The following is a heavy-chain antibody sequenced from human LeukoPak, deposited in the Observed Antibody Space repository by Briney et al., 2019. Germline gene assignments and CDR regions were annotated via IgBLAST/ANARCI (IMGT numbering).Heavy chain of an antibody. CDR2: IYYSGST. V-gene: IGHV4-59*01. D-gene: IGHD5-18*01. CDR3: ARDGTAISPHDAFDI. Sequence: PSETLSLTCTVSGGSISSYYLSWIRQPPGKGLEWIGYIYYSGSTNYNPSLKSRVTISVDTSKNRFSLKLSSVTAADTAVYYCARDGTAISPHDAFDIWGQGTMVTVSS. J-gene: IGHJ3*02. CDR1: GGSISSYY.